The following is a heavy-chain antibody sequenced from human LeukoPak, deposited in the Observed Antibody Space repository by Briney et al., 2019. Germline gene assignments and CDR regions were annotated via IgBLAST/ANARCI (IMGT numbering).Heavy chain of an antibody. V-gene: IGHV4-4*07. D-gene: IGHD6-13*01. CDR2: IYTSGST. Sequence: SETLSLTCTVSGGSISGYYWSWIRQPAGKGLEWIGRIYTSGSTNYNPSLKSRVTMSVDTSKNQFSLKLSSVTAADTAVYYCARAPSVYSSSWYDGYYYYYMDVWGKGTTVTVSS. CDR1: GGSISGYY. CDR3: ARAPSVYSSSWYDGYYYYYMDV. J-gene: IGHJ6*03.